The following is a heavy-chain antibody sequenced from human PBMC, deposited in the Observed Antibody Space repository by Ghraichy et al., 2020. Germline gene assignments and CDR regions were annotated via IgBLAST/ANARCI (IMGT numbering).Heavy chain of an antibody. CDR3: AKDTLHDSSNFDY. Sequence: GGSLRLSCAASGFTFDDYAMHWVRQAPGKGLEWVSLISGDGAGTYYADSVKGRFTISRDNSENSLYLQMNSLRTEDTALYYCAKDTLHDSSNFDYWGQGTLVTVSS. CDR1: GFTFDDYA. D-gene: IGHD6-13*01. J-gene: IGHJ4*02. V-gene: IGHV3-43*02. CDR2: ISGDGAGT.